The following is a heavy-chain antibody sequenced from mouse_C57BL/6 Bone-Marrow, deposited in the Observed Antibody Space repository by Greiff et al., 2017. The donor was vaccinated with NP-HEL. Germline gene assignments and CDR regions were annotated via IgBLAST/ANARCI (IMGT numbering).Heavy chain of an antibody. Sequence: QVQLQQPGAELVKPGASVKVSCKASGYTFTSYWMHWVKQRPGQGLEWIGRIHPSGSDTNYNQKFKGKATLTVDKSSSTAYMQLSSLTSEDSAVYYCAIRIEDYSFAYWGQGKLVTVSA. V-gene: IGHV1-74*01. J-gene: IGHJ3*01. CDR3: AIRIEDYSFAY. CDR2: IHPSGSDT. D-gene: IGHD1-1*01. CDR1: GYTFTSYW.